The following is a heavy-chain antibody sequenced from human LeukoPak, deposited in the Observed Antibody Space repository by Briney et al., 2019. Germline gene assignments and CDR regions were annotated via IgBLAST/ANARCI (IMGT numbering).Heavy chain of an antibody. Sequence: GGSLRLSCAASGFTFSSYAMHWVRQAPGKGLEWGAVISYDGSNKYYADSVKGRFTISSDNSKNTLDLQINSLRAEDTAVYYCASGPRYDSSGRDYWGQGTLVTVSS. CDR2: ISYDGSNK. J-gene: IGHJ4*02. CDR1: GFTFSSYA. CDR3: ASGPRYDSSGRDY. D-gene: IGHD3-22*01. V-gene: IGHV3-30*04.